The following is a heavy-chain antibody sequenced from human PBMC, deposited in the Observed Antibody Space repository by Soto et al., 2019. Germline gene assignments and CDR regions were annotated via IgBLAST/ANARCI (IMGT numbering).Heavy chain of an antibody. CDR1: GGTFSSYT. CDR3: ARAPGSIVVVTNYFDY. CDR2: IIPILGIA. J-gene: IGHJ4*02. Sequence: ASVKVSCKASGGTFSSYTISWVRQAPGQGLEWMGRIIPILGIANYAQKFQGRVTITADKSTSTAYMELSSLRSEDTAVYYCARAPGSIVVVTNYFDYWGQGTQVTVSS. V-gene: IGHV1-69*02. D-gene: IGHD3-22*01.